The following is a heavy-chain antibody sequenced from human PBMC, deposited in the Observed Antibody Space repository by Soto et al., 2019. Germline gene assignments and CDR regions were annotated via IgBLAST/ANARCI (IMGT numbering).Heavy chain of an antibody. CDR2: INHSGST. Sequence: QVQLQQWGAGLLKPSETLSLTCAVYGGSFSGYYWSWIRQPPGKGLEWIGEINHSGSTNYNPSLKSRVTISVDTSKNQFSLKLSSVTAADTAVYYCASGSSSWYPYFDYWGQGTLVTVSS. D-gene: IGHD6-13*01. CDR3: ASGSSSWYPYFDY. J-gene: IGHJ4*02. CDR1: GGSFSGYY. V-gene: IGHV4-34*01.